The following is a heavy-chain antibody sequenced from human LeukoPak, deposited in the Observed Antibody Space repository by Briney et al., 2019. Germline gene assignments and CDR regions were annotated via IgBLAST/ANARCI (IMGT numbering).Heavy chain of an antibody. D-gene: IGHD6-19*01. J-gene: IGHJ4*02. CDR2: IYYSGST. CDR1: GDSINSDY. Sequence: SETLSLTCAVSGDSINSDYWSWLRQPPGEGLEWIGYIYYSGSTNYNPSLKSRVTISIDTSKKEFSLKLSSVTAADAAVYYCARGAGWYNYWGQGILVTVSS. V-gene: IGHV4-59*01. CDR3: ARGAGWYNY.